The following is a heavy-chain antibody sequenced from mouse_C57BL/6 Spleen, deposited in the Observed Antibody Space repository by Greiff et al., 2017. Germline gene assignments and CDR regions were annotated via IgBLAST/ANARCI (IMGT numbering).Heavy chain of an antibody. CDR1: GYTFTSYG. CDR3: ARGGYGNDY. CDR2: IYPRSGNT. V-gene: IGHV1-81*01. D-gene: IGHD2-2*01. Sequence: VQLQQSGAELARPGASVKLSCKVSGYTFTSYGISWVKQRTGQGLEWIGEIYPRSGNTYYNEKFKGKATLTADKSSSTAYMELRSLTSEDSAVYFCARGGYGNDYWGQGTTLTVSS. J-gene: IGHJ2*01.